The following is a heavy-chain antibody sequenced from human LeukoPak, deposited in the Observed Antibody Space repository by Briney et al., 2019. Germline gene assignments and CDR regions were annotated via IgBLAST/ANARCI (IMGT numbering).Heavy chain of an antibody. CDR3: ARARDGYNWDNVFDY. CDR2: ISSSGSTI. J-gene: IGHJ4*02. D-gene: IGHD5-24*01. Sequence: PGGSLRLSCAASGFTFSDYYMSRIRQAPGKGLEWVSYISSSGSTIYYADSVKGRFTISRDNAKNSLYLQMNSLRAEDTAVYYCARARDGYNWDNVFDYWGQGTLVTVSS. V-gene: IGHV3-11*01. CDR1: GFTFSDYY.